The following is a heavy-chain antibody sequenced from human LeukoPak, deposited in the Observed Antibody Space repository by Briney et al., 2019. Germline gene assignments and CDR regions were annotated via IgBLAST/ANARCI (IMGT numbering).Heavy chain of an antibody. Sequence: GGSLRLSCAASGFTFSNAWMSWVRQAPGKGLEWVGRIKSKTDGGTTDYAAPVKGRFTISRDDSKNTLYLQMNSLKTEDTAVYYCTTSYDSSGYYYGVYFDYWGQGTLVTVSS. CDR1: GFTFSNAW. J-gene: IGHJ4*02. D-gene: IGHD3-22*01. CDR2: IKSKTDGGTT. CDR3: TTSYDSSGYYYGVYFDY. V-gene: IGHV3-15*01.